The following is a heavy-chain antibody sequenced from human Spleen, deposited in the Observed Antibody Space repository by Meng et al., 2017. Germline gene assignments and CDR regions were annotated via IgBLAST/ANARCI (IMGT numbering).Heavy chain of an antibody. Sequence: QLQDVKPETEVKKAGASVKVSFKASGYTFISYTWHWVRQAAGQGREWMGWINAGNGDTKNSLKFQGRVTITRDTTATTAYMELNSLRSEDTAVYYCAREYCSGSSCYLGYDYWCQGTLVTVSS. J-gene: IGHJ4*02. D-gene: IGHD2-2*01. CDR1: GYTFISYT. CDR3: AREYCSGSSCYLGYDY. V-gene: IGHV1-3*01. CDR2: INAGNGDT.